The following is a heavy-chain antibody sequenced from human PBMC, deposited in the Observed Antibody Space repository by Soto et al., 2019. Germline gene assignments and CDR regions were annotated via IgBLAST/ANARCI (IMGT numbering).Heavy chain of an antibody. J-gene: IGHJ4*02. CDR1: GYTFSYYA. V-gene: IGHV1-3*01. CDR3: ASHPWGGHSLDN. D-gene: IGHD2-21*01. Sequence: QVQLVQSGAEVKKPGASVKVSCRASGYTFSYYAMHWVRQAPGQRPEWMGWINGGSGDTKYSQKVQDRVTITRDTSASTAYMELSSLSSEDTAVYYCASHPWGGHSLDNWGQGTLVTVSS. CDR2: INGGSGDT.